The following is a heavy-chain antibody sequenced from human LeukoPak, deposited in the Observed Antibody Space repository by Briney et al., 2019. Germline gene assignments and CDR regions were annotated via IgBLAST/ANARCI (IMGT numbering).Heavy chain of an antibody. CDR3: ARGSGPSYDFWSGYYSGFDY. J-gene: IGHJ4*02. V-gene: IGHV3-30-3*01. CDR1: GFSFSSYA. D-gene: IGHD3-3*01. CDR2: ISYDGSNK. Sequence: PGGSLRLSCAASGFSFSSYAMHWVRQAPGKGLEWVAVISYDGSNKYHADSVKGRFTISRDNSKNTLYLQMNSLRAEDTAVYYCARGSGPSYDFWSGYYSGFDYWGQGTLVTVSS.